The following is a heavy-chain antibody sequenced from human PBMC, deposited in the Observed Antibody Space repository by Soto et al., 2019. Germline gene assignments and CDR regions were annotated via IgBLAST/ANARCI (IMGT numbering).Heavy chain of an antibody. CDR3: ARQGIASTGNGYFDL. J-gene: IGHJ2*01. V-gene: IGHV4-34*01. CDR2: INHSGST. D-gene: IGHD2-15*01. Sequence: SETLSLTYAVYDGSIRGFYWSWIRQPPGKGLEWIGEINHSGSTNYNPSLKSRVTISVDTSKNQFSLKLSSVTAADTAVYYCARQGIASTGNGYFDLWGRGTLVTVSS. CDR1: DGSIRGFY.